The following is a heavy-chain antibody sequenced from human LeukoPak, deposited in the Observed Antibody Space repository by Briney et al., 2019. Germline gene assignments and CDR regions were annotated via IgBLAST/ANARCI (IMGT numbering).Heavy chain of an antibody. Sequence: GASVKVSCKASGGTFSSYAISWVRQAPGQGLEWMGRIIPILGIANYAQKFQGRVTITADKSTSTAYMELSSLRSEDTAVYYCARGHDILTGYYNANWFDPWGQGTLVTVSS. CDR2: IIPILGIA. D-gene: IGHD3-9*01. V-gene: IGHV1-69*04. CDR3: ARGHDILTGYYNANWFDP. CDR1: GGTFSSYA. J-gene: IGHJ5*02.